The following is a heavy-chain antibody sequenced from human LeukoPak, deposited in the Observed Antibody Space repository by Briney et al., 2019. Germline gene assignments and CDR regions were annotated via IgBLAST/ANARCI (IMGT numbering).Heavy chain of an antibody. CDR2: IYYSGST. V-gene: IGHV4-39*07. J-gene: IGHJ6*03. CDR3: AREYDSSGYYGHYYYYMDV. Sequence: SETLSLTCTVSGGSISSNNYYWGWIRPPPGKGLEWIGSIYYSGSTYYNPSLKSRFTISVDTSKNQFSLKLSSVTAADTAVYYCAREYDSSGYYGHYYYYMDVWGKGTTVTVSS. CDR1: GGSISSNNYY. D-gene: IGHD3-22*01.